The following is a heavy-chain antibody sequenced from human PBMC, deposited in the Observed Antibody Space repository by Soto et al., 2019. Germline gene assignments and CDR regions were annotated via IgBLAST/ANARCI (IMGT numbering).Heavy chain of an antibody. D-gene: IGHD6-19*01. CDR3: AKHEGYSSGWYLD. CDR1: GFTFSSYG. J-gene: IGHJ4*02. Sequence: EVQQLESGGGLVQPGGSLRLSCAASGFTFSSYGMSWVRQAPGKGLEWVSAISGSGGSTYNADSVKGRFTISRDNSNNALNLQMNSRRDEYTYVYYCAKHEGYSSGWYLDWGQGTLVTVSS. CDR2: ISGSGGST. V-gene: IGHV3-23*01.